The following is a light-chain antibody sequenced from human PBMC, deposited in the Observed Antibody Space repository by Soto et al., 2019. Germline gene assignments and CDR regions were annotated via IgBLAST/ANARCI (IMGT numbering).Light chain of an antibody. CDR1: SSDVGGYNY. CDR3: CSYAATNTWV. Sequence: QSVLTQPASVSGSPGQSITISCTGTSSDVGGYNYVSWYQQHPGKAPKLMIYEVSNRPSGVSNRFSGSKSGNTASLTSSGLQAEDEADYYCCSYAATNTWVFGGGTKVTVL. J-gene: IGLJ3*02. V-gene: IGLV2-14*01. CDR2: EVS.